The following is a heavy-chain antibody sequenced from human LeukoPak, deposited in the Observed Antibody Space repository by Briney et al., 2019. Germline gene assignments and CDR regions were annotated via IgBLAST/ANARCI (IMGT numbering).Heavy chain of an antibody. J-gene: IGHJ3*02. V-gene: IGHV4-38-2*01. CDR3: ATYVEAPMVDAFDI. Sequence: SETLSLTCAVSGYSISSGYYWGWIRQPPGKGLEWIGRIYHSGSTYYNPSLKSRVTVSLDTSKNQFSLRLTSVTAADTAVYYCATYVEAPMVDAFDIWGQGTVVTVSS. CDR1: GYSISSGYY. D-gene: IGHD5-18*01. CDR2: IYHSGST.